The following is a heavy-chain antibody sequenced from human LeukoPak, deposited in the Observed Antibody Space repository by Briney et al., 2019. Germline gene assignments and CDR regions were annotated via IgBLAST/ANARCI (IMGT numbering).Heavy chain of an antibody. CDR1: GFTFSSYG. CDR3: AKDLGYYDFWSGYYN. CDR2: ISYDGSNK. Sequence: GRSLRLSCAASGFTFSSYGMHWVRQAPGKGLEWVAVISYDGSNKYYADSVKGRFTISRDNSKNTLYLQMNSLRAEDTAVYYCAKDLGYYDFWSGYYNWGQGTLVTVSS. V-gene: IGHV3-30*18. D-gene: IGHD3-3*01. J-gene: IGHJ4*02.